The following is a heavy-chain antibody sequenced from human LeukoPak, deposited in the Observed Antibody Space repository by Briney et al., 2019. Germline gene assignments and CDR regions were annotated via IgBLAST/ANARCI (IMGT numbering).Heavy chain of an antibody. D-gene: IGHD5-24*01. CDR2: VRDDGTNT. CDR3: AKDNRGDSLTLFFDY. Sequence: PGGSLRLSCAASGFTFSNYGMHWVRQAPGKGLEWVAFVRDDGTNTLYTDSVKGRFSISRDNSKNTLYLQMNNLRTEDTAVYYCAKDNRGDSLTLFFDYWSQGTLVTVSS. J-gene: IGHJ4*02. CDR1: GFTFSNYG. V-gene: IGHV3-30*02.